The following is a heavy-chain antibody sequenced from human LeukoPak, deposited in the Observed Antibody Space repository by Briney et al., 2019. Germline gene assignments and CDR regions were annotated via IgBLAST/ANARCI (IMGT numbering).Heavy chain of an antibody. CDR2: IYSGGST. V-gene: IGHV3-53*01. Sequence: PGGSLRLSCAASGFTVSSNYMSWVRQAPGKGLEWVSAIYSGGSTYYADSVKGRFTISRDNSKNTLYLQMNSLRAEDTAVYYCAARTENYYDSSGYNSVFDYWGQGTLVTVSS. J-gene: IGHJ4*02. CDR3: AARTENYYDSSGYNSVFDY. CDR1: GFTVSSNY. D-gene: IGHD3-22*01.